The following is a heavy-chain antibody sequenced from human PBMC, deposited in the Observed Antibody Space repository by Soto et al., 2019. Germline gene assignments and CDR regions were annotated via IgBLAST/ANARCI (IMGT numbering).Heavy chain of an antibody. CDR3: ARLSRSTFIVN. Sequence: QVRLVQSGAEVKSPGTSVKVSCQTSGYTFADYSIHWVRQAPGQGLEYMGNIDPSTGTSDSAQTLQGRISMTPDASTSTVYMELNNLRSDDTAVYYCARLSRSTFIVNWGQGTLVTVSS. V-gene: IGHV1-2*02. D-gene: IGHD2-2*01. CDR2: IDPSTGTS. J-gene: IGHJ4*02. CDR1: GYTFADYS.